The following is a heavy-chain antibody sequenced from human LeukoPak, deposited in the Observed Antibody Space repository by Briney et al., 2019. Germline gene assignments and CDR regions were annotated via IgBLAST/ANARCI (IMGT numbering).Heavy chain of an antibody. D-gene: IGHD3-22*01. CDR2: IYSSGSA. J-gene: IGHJ4*01. CDR1: GASINNNF. CDR3: ARHRDYYDT. V-gene: IGHV4-59*08. Sequence: PSETLVLTCTVSGASINNNFLTLLRQPPRKGLEWIGYIYSSGSANYNPSLKSRVIISGDTSKNQISLNLTSVTAADTAVYFCARHRDYYDTWGHGTLVTVSS.